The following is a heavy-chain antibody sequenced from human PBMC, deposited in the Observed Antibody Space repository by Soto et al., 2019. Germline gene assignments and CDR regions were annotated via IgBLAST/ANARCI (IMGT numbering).Heavy chain of an antibody. CDR2: ISSSSSTI. V-gene: IGHV3-48*02. CDR3: AAAVADAGSDYYYGMDV. J-gene: IGHJ6*02. D-gene: IGHD6-19*01. Sequence: EVQLVESGGGLVQPGGSLRLSCAASGFTFSSYSMNWVRQAPGKGLEWVSYISSSSSTIYYADSVKGRFTISRDNAKNSLYLQMNSPRDEDTAVYYCAAAVADAGSDYYYGMDVWGQGTTVTVSS. CDR1: GFTFSSYS.